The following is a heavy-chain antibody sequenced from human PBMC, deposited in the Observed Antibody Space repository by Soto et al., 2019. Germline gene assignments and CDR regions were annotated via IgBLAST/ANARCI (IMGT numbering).Heavy chain of an antibody. CDR2: IIPIFGTA. V-gene: IGHV1-69*13. J-gene: IGHJ6*02. D-gene: IGHD3-3*01. CDR1: GGTFSSYA. CDR3: ARSSITIFGVVIRDYYYYGMDV. Sequence: SVKVSCKASGGTFSSYAISWVRQAPGQGLEWMGGIIPIFGTANYAQKFQGRVTITADESTSTAYMGLSSLRSEDTAVYYCARSSITIFGVVIRDYYYYGMDVWGQGTTVTVSS.